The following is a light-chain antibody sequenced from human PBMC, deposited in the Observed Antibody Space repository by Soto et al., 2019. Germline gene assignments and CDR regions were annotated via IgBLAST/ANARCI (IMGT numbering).Light chain of an antibody. J-gene: IGLJ1*01. Sequence: QSALTQPASVSLSPGQSITISCTGTSSDIGGYNYVSWYQQHPGNAPKLIIYEVSNRPSGFSNRFSGSKSGNTASLTISGLQAEDEADYYCSSFANSIPLYVFGTGTKLTVL. CDR2: EVS. CDR3: SSFANSIPLYV. V-gene: IGLV2-14*01. CDR1: SSDIGGYNY.